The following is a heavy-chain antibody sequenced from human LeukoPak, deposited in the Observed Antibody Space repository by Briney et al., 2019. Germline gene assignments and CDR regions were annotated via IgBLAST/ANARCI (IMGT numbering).Heavy chain of an antibody. V-gene: IGHV4-30-4*08. J-gene: IGHJ2*01. Sequence: PSETLSLTCTVSGGSISSGDYYWSWIRQPPGKGLEWIGYIYYSGSTYYNPSLKSRVTISVDTSKNQFSLKLSSVTAADTAVYYCARGGVVVPARRVQQLVPWYFDLWGRGTLVTVSS. D-gene: IGHD6-13*01. CDR1: GGSISSGDYY. CDR2: IYYSGST. CDR3: ARGGVVVPARRVQQLVPWYFDL.